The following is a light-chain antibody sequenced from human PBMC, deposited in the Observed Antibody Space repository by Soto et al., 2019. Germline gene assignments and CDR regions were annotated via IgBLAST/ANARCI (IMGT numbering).Light chain of an antibody. J-gene: IGKJ1*01. CDR1: QSVSSN. V-gene: IGKV3-15*01. CDR3: EQYNKWRT. CDR2: GAS. Sequence: EIVMTQSPATLSVSPGERATLSCRDSQSVSSNLAWYQQKPGQTPRLLIYGASTSATGIPARISGSGSGTEFTTTITRLQCEDFAFYYGEQYNKWRTFGLGTEVEIK.